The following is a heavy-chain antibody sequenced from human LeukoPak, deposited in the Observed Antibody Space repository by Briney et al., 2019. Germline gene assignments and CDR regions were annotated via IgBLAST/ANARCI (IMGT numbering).Heavy chain of an antibody. CDR2: IRYDGSKK. CDR3: ARNYYDSSGYSYFDY. CDR1: GFTFSSYA. D-gene: IGHD3-22*01. V-gene: IGHV3-30*02. J-gene: IGHJ4*02. Sequence: GGSLRLSCAASGFTFSSYAMHWVRQAPGKGLEWVAFIRYDGSKKYYADSVKGRLTISRDNSKNTLYLQMNSLRAEDTAVYYCARNYYDSSGYSYFDYWGQGTLVTVSS.